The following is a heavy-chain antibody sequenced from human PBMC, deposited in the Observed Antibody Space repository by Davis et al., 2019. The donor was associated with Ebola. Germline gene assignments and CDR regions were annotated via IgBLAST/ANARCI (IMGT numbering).Heavy chain of an antibody. CDR3: ARGRKVAKMGSWFDP. Sequence: SVTVSRKASVYTLTNYDVHWVRQATGQGLARIGWMNPNSANTGYGQKFQGRVTMTRNTSISTAYMELSSLTSEDTAVYYCARGRKVAKMGSWFDPWGQGTLVTVSS. V-gene: IGHV1-8*01. J-gene: IGHJ5*02. CDR1: VYTLTNYD. D-gene: IGHD5-12*01. CDR2: MNPNSANT.